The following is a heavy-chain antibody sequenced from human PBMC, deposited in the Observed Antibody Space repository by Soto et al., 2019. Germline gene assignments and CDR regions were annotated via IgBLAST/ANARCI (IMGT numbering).Heavy chain of an antibody. D-gene: IGHD3-22*01. CDR1: GGTFNSYA. J-gene: IGHJ4*02. CDR3: ASHYDSGGYYYRGLDY. Sequence: QVQLVQSGAEVKQPGSSVKVSCKASGGTFNSYAISWVRQAPGQGLEWMGGIIPSFGTADYAQKFQGRVTITAVEYTSKAYMELSSLGSEDTAVYYCASHYDSGGYYYRGLDYWGQGTLVTVSS. V-gene: IGHV1-69*12. CDR2: IIPSFGTA.